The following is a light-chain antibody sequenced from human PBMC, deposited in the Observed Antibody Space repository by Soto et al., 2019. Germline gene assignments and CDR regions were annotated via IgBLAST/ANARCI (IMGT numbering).Light chain of an antibody. CDR3: KQSYNTPRT. CDR2: DAS. J-gene: IGKJ1*01. CDR1: QSISSW. V-gene: IGKV1-39*01. Sequence: DIQMTQSPSTLSSSVGSRFTITWLANQSISSWLAWYQQKAGKDPILLIYDASSVESGVPSRFSGSGSGTDFTLTITSLQPEDFATYYCKQSYNTPRTFGQGTQLDIK.